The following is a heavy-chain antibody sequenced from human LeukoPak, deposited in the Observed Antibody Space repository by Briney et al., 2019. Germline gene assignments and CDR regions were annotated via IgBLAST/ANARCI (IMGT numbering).Heavy chain of an antibody. CDR3: ARDPLPNCSGGSCYSGRYFDY. J-gene: IGHJ4*02. D-gene: IGHD2-15*01. Sequence: PGGSLRLSCAASGFTFSSYSMNWVRQAPGKGLEWVSYISSSSSTIYYADSVKGRFTISRDNAKNSLYLQMNSLRAEDTAVYYCARDPLPNCSGGSCYSGRYFDYWGQGTLVTVSS. CDR1: GFTFSSYS. V-gene: IGHV3-48*01. CDR2: ISSSSSTI.